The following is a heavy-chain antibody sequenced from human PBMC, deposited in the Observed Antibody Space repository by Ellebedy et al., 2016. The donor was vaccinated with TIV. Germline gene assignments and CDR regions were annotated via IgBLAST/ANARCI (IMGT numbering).Heavy chain of an antibody. CDR1: RFTFSSYS. CDR3: ARQSQKMATIPGDLGY. J-gene: IGHJ4*02. D-gene: IGHD5-24*01. V-gene: IGHV3-21*01. Sequence: PGGSLRLSCAASRFTFSSYSMNWVRQAPGKGLEWVASISSSSSYIYYADPVKGRLTTSRDNAKNSLYLQMNSLRAEDTAVYYCARQSQKMATIPGDLGYWGQGTLVTASS. CDR2: ISSSSSYI.